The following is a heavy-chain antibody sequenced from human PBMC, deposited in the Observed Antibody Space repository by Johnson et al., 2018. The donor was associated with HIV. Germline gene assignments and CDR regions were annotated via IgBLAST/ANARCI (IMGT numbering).Heavy chain of an antibody. CDR3: TTDYHVVFGAFDI. Sequence: VQLVESGGGLVKPGGSLRLSCAASGFSFRNAWMSWVRQAPGKGLEWVGRIKTKTDGGTTDYAAPVKGRFTISRDDSKNTLYMQMNSLKTEDTAVYYCTTDYHVVFGAFDIWGQGTMVTVSS. CDR1: GFSFRNAW. J-gene: IGHJ3*02. V-gene: IGHV3-15*01. D-gene: IGHD1-14*01. CDR2: IKTKTDGGTT.